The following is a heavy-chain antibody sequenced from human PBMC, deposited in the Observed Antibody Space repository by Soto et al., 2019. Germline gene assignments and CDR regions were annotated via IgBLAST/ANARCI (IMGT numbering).Heavy chain of an antibody. J-gene: IGHJ6*02. CDR1: GYSFTSYW. Sequence: RGESVKISCKGSGYSFTSYWIGWVRQMPGKGLEWMGIIYPGDSDTRYSPSFQGQVTISADKSISTAYLQWSSLKASDTAMYYCARPTYCYDSSGTGPYYYAMAVGAHGTTVPV. V-gene: IGHV5-51*01. CDR3: ARPTYCYDSSGTGPYYYAMAV. CDR2: IYPGDSDT. D-gene: IGHD3-22*01.